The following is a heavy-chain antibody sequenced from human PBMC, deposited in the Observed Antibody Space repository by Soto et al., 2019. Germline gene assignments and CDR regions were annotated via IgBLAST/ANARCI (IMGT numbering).Heavy chain of an antibody. CDR1: GFTFSDYS. CDR3: ASHLGVSSPYFQH. V-gene: IGHV3-21*01. J-gene: IGHJ1*01. D-gene: IGHD3-3*01. CDR2: ISSRSSHI. Sequence: DVQLVESGGGLVKPGGSLRLTCAASGFTFSDYSMNWVRQAPGKGLQWVSSISSRSSHIYYAESVKGRFTISRDNAKTSLFLQMSSLRAEDTAVYYCASHLGVSSPYFQHWCQGTLVTVSS.